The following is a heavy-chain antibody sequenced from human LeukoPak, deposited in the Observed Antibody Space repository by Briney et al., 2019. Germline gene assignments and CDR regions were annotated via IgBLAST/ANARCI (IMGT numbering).Heavy chain of an antibody. CDR1: GGTFSSYA. CDR3: GRGSSSWYGYGQP. Sequence: SVKVSCKASGGTFSSYAISWVRQAPGQGLEWMGGIIPIFGTANYAQKFQGRVTITADESTSTAYMELSSLRSEDTAVYYCGRGSSSWYGYGQPWGQGTLVTVSS. CDR2: IIPIFGTA. J-gene: IGHJ5*02. D-gene: IGHD6-13*01. V-gene: IGHV1-69*01.